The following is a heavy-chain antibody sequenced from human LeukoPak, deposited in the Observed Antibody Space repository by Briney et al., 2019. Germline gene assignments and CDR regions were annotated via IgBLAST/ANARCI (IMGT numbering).Heavy chain of an antibody. D-gene: IGHD3-10*01. CDR3: AREYYGSGGYYVKYFDY. V-gene: IGHV4-59*01. CDR2: IYYSGST. Sequence: SETLSLTCTVSGGSISSYYWSWIRQPPGKGLEWIGYIYYSGSTNYNPSLKSRVTISVDTSKNQFSLKLSSVTAADTAVYYCAREYYGSGGYYVKYFDYWGQGTLVTVSS. J-gene: IGHJ4*02. CDR1: GGSISSYY.